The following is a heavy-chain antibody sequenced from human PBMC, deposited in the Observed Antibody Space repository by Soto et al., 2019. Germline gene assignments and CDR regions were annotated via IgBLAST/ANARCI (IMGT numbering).Heavy chain of an antibody. Sequence: SETLSLTCTVSGGSISSGGYYWSWIRQHPGKGLEWIGYIYYSGSTYYNPSLKSRVTISVDTSKNQFSLKLSPVTAADTAVYYCARDRKLEPTVSNWGQGTLVTVSS. CDR2: IYYSGST. J-gene: IGHJ4*02. D-gene: IGHD1-1*01. CDR1: GGSISSGGYY. CDR3: ARDRKLEPTVSN. V-gene: IGHV4-31*03.